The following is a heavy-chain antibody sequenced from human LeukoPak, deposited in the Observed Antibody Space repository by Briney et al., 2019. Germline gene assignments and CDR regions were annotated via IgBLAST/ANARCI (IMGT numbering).Heavy chain of an antibody. Sequence: PPETLSLTCTVSGGSISSYYWSWIRQPPGKGLEWIGYIYYSGSTNYNPSLKSRVTISVDTSKNQFSLKLSSVTAADTAVYYCASRDTATGLDWGQGTLVTVSS. D-gene: IGHD5-18*01. CDR1: GGSISSYY. J-gene: IGHJ4*02. CDR2: IYYSGST. CDR3: ASRDTATGLD. V-gene: IGHV4-59*12.